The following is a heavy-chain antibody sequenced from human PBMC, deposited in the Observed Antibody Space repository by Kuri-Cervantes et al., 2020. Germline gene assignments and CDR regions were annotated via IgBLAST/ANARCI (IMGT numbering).Heavy chain of an antibody. D-gene: IGHD3-3*01. CDR2: IKQDGSEK. V-gene: IGHV3-7*01. CDR1: GFTFSNYE. CDR3: AREDYAGITIFGVVIHMDV. Sequence: GESLKISCAASGFTFSNYEMNWVRQAPGKGLEWVANIKQDGSEKYYVDSVKGRFTISRDNAKNSLYLQMNSLRAEDTAVYYCAREDYAGITIFGVVIHMDVWGKGTTVTVSS. J-gene: IGHJ6*03.